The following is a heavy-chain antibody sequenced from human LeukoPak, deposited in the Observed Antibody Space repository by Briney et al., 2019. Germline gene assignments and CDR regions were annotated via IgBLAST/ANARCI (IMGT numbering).Heavy chain of an antibody. CDR3: ARASYSSSHYYFDY. CDR1: GGSISSSSYY. CDR2: VSHTGST. D-gene: IGHD6-13*01. Sequence: PSETLSLTCTVSGGSISSSSYYWGWIRQPPGKGLEWIGEVSHTGSTNYHPSLKSRVTISVDTSKNQFSLKLSSVTAADTAVYYCARASYSSSHYYFDYWGQGTLVTVSS. J-gene: IGHJ4*02. V-gene: IGHV4-39*07.